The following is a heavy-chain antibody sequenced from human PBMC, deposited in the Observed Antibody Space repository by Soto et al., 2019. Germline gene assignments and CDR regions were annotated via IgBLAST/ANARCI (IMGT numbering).Heavy chain of an antibody. V-gene: IGHV3-21*01. CDR1: GFTFSSYS. Sequence: GGSLRLSCAASGFTFSSYSMNWVRQAPGKGLEWVSSISSSSSYIYYADSVKGRFTISRDNAKNSLYLQMNSLRAEDTAVYYCARARITMVRGVRRGWFDPWGQGTLVTVSS. D-gene: IGHD3-10*01. J-gene: IGHJ5*02. CDR3: ARARITMVRGVRRGWFDP. CDR2: ISSSSSYI.